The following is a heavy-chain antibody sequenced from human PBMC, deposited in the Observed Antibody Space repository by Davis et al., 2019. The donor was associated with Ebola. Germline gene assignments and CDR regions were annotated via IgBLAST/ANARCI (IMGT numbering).Heavy chain of an antibody. CDR1: GDSVTNAAYS. J-gene: IGHJ4*02. Sequence: MPSETLSLTCAVSGDSVTNAAYSWNWIRQPSGKGLEWIGNVFSSGAFYYNPSLQSRVSMSVAASKNAFSLKLASMTPADPAVYYCVVNLLGSGSFYFDYWGQGSLVNVSS. V-gene: IGHV4-30-2*02. CDR3: VVNLLGSGSFYFDY. CDR2: VFSSGAF. D-gene: IGHD3-10*01.